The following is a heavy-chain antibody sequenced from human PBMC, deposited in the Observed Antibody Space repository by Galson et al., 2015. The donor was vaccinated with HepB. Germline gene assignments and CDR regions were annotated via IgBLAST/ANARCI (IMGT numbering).Heavy chain of an antibody. J-gene: IGHJ5*02. Sequence: TLSLTCTVSGGSISIPDYHWSWIRQHPGKGLEYIGYTYYSGTTYYNPSLKSRVTISVDTSKNQFSLKLSSVTAADTAMYYCARWGGGPTRWFDPWGQGTLVTVSS. CDR2: TYYSGTT. D-gene: IGHD1-26*01. CDR1: GGSISIPDYH. V-gene: IGHV4-31*03. CDR3: ARWGGGPTRWFDP.